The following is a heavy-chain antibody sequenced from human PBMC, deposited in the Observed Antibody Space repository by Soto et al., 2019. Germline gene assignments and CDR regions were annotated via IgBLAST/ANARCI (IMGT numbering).Heavy chain of an antibody. CDR1: GFTVSSNY. V-gene: IGHV3-53*01. CDR2: IYSGGST. J-gene: IGHJ4*02. D-gene: IGHD6-19*01. Sequence: PVGSLRLSCAASGFTVSSNYMSWVRQAPGKGLEWVSVIYSGGSTYYADSVKGRFTISRDNSKDTLYLQMNSLRAEDTAVYYCASSSGWPSHFDYWGQGTLVTVSS. CDR3: ASSSGWPSHFDY.